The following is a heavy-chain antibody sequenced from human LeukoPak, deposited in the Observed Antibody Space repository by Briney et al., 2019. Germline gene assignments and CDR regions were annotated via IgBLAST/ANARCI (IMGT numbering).Heavy chain of an antibody. CDR1: GYTLTELS. Sequence: ASVKVSCKVSGYTLTELSMHWVRQAPGKGLEWMGGFDPEDGETIYAQKFQGRVTMTEDTSTDTAYMELSSLRSEDTAAYYCANRYSSGWSYLDYWGQGTLVTVSS. CDR3: ANRYSSGWSYLDY. V-gene: IGHV1-24*01. J-gene: IGHJ4*02. D-gene: IGHD6-19*01. CDR2: FDPEDGET.